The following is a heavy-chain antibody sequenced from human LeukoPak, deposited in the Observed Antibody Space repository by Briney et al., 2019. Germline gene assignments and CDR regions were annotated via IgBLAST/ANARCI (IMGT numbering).Heavy chain of an antibody. CDR2: IYYSGST. V-gene: IGHV4-31*03. CDR3: AREDDSSGLYAVGAFDI. CDR1: GGSISSGGYY. J-gene: IGHJ3*02. D-gene: IGHD3-22*01. Sequence: KPSETLSLTCTVSGGSISSGGYYWSWIRQHPGKGLEWIGYIYYSGSTYYNPSLKSRVTISVDTSKNQFSLKLSSVTAADTAVYYCAREDDSSGLYAVGAFDIWGQGTMVTVSS.